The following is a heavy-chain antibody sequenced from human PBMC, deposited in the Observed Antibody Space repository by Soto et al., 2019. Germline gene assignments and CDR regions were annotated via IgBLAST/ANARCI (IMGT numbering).Heavy chain of an antibody. Sequence: QVQLVQSGAEVKKPGASVKVSCKAFGYTFTSYGISWVRQAPGQGLEWMGWISAYNGNTNYAQKLQGRVTMTTDTSTSTAYMELRSLRSDDTAVYYCATSTIFGVVIISGFDYWGQGTLVTVSS. D-gene: IGHD3-3*01. V-gene: IGHV1-18*01. J-gene: IGHJ4*02. CDR3: ATSTIFGVVIISGFDY. CDR1: GYTFTSYG. CDR2: ISAYNGNT.